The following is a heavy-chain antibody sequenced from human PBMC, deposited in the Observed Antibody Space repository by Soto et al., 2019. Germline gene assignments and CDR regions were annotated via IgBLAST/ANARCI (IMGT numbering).Heavy chain of an antibody. CDR1: GFTFSTYT. J-gene: IGHJ4*02. Sequence: EVQLVESGGGLVQPGGSLRLSCAASGFTFSTYTMNWVRQPPGKGLEWVSYISTSSSTIYYTDSVKGRFTISRDNARNSLFLQMNSLRAEDTAVYYCARVRTIAAGVNSFEYWGQGTLVTVSS. CDR3: ARVRTIAAGVNSFEY. V-gene: IGHV3-48*01. D-gene: IGHD6-13*01. CDR2: ISTSSSTI.